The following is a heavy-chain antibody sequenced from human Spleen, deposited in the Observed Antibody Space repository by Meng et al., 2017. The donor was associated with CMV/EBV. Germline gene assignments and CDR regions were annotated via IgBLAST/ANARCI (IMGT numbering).Heavy chain of an antibody. J-gene: IGHJ4*01. D-gene: IGHD1/OR15-1a*01. CDR2: INPNSGGT. CDR1: GYTFTDYH. Sequence: VKVSCKASGYTFTDYHMHWVRQAPGQGLEWMGWINPNSGGTIYAQKFHGRVTVTRDTSITTAYMELNRLRSDDTAVYYCARERTGTYYFDYWGQGTLVTVSS. V-gene: IGHV1-2*02. CDR3: ARERTGTYYFDY.